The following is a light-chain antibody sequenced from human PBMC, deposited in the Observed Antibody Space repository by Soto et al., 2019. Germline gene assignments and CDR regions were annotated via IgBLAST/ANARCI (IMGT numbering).Light chain of an antibody. CDR2: GAS. V-gene: IGKV1-17*01. CDR1: HGIRND. Sequence: DIQMTQSPSSLSASVGDRVTITCRASHGIRNDLAWYQQKPGKAPKRLIYGASILQSEVPSRFSGSASGTEFTLTISSLQPEDFATYYCLQHNSHPYTFGQGTKLEI. J-gene: IGKJ2*01. CDR3: LQHNSHPYT.